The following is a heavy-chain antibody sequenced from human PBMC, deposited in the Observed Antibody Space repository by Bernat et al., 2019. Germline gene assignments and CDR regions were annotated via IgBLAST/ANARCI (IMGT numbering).Heavy chain of an antibody. CDR2: IYSGGTT. CDR1: ELTISTNY. D-gene: IGHD1-14*01. Sequence: EMQLLESGGGLVRPGGSLRPSGAASELTISTNYMTWVRQPPGKGLKWVPVIYSGGTTYYTDSVKGRFTISRDNSKNTLYLQMNSLRTEDTAMYYCAGAGYKTGLWYWGQGTLVTVSS. J-gene: IGHJ4*02. V-gene: IGHV3-66*02. CDR3: AGAGYKTGLWY.